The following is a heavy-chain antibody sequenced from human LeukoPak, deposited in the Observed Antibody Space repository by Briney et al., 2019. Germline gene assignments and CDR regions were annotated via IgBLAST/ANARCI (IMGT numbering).Heavy chain of an antibody. CDR3: ARDPRHYDILTGSNWFDP. CDR1: GYTFTGYY. V-gene: IGHV1-2*02. D-gene: IGHD3-9*01. Sequence: ASMKVSCKASGYTFTGYYMHWVRQAPGQGLEWMGWINPNSGGTNYAQKFQGRVTMTRDTSISTAYMELSRLRSDDTAVYYCARDPRHYDILTGSNWFDPWGQGTLVTVSS. J-gene: IGHJ5*02. CDR2: INPNSGGT.